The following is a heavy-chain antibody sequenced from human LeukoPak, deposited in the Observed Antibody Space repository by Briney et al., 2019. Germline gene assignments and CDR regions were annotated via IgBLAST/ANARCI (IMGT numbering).Heavy chain of an antibody. CDR2: IYTSGST. CDR3: AIQTGSGLFILP. J-gene: IGHJ4*02. CDR1: GGSISSGSYY. Sequence: SETLSLTCTVSGGSISSGSYYWSWIRQPAGKGLEWIGRIYTSGSTNYNPSLKSRVTISVDTSKNHFSLKLSSVTAADTAVYYCAIQTGSGLFILPGGQGTLVNVSS. V-gene: IGHV4-61*02. D-gene: IGHD3/OR15-3a*01.